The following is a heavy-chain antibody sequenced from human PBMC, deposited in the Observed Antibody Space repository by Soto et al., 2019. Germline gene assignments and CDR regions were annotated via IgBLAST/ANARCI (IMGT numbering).Heavy chain of an antibody. CDR3: AKDHYGSAIYGMDV. J-gene: IGHJ6*02. CDR1: GFTFSTYT. D-gene: IGHD3-10*01. V-gene: IGHV3-74*01. Sequence: PGVPLRLSCSASGFTFSTYTKHWVRQAPGKGLVWVSCIHDDGTTTYADSVKGRFTISRDNAENTVYLQMNSLRPEDTALYYCAKDHYGSAIYGMDVWGQGTTVTVSS. CDR2: IHDDGTT.